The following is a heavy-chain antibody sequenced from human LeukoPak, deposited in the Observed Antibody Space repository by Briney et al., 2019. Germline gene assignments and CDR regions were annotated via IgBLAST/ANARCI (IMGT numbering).Heavy chain of an antibody. CDR1: GGSISSYH. Sequence: SETLSLTCTVSGGSISSYHWSWIRQPPGKGLEWIGYIYYSGSTNYNPSLKSRVTISVDTSKNQFSLKLSSVTAADTAVYYCARAEMATIRNFDYWGQGTLVTVSS. D-gene: IGHD5-24*01. J-gene: IGHJ4*02. V-gene: IGHV4-59*01. CDR3: ARAEMATIRNFDY. CDR2: IYYSGST.